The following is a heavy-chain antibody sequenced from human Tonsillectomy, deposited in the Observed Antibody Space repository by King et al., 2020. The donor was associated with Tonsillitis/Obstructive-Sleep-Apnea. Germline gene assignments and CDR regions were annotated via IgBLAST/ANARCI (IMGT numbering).Heavy chain of an antibody. CDR2: XSXDGTXX. V-gene: IGHV3-30*18. CDR3: AKDSRGNGRGPRFYYAMDV. CDR1: GFTFSYYG. J-gene: IGHJ6*02. Sequence: HVQLVESGGGVVQPGRSLRLSCAASGFTFSYYGIHWVRQXPGKGLEXVAAXSXDGTXXYXXXSMKXXITISRDXXKNTLYLQMSSLRAEDTALYYCAKDSRGNGRGPRFYYAMDVWGQGTTVTVSS. D-gene: IGHD2-8*01.